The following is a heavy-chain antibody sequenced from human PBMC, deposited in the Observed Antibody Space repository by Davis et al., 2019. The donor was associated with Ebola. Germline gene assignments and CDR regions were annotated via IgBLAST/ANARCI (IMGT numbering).Heavy chain of an antibody. CDR2: ISSGGGAP. Sequence: GESLKISCAASGFTFSTYAMGWVRQAPGKGLEWVSDISSGGGAPYYAESVKGRLTTFRDNPKNTLYLQMNSLRADDTAVYYCAKQRGVGAIDYDYWGRGTVVTVSS. J-gene: IGHJ4*02. D-gene: IGHD1-26*01. CDR3: AKQRGVGAIDYDY. CDR1: GFTFSTYA. V-gene: IGHV3-23*01.